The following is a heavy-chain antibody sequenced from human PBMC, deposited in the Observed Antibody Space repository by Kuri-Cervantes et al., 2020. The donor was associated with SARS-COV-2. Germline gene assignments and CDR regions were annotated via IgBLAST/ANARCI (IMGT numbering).Heavy chain of an antibody. Sequence: ESLKISCTVSGGSISSHYWSWIRQSPGKGLEWIGYIYYSGSTNYNPSLKSRVTISVDTSKNQFSLKLSSVTAADTAVYYCARGTPDFDYWGQGTLVTVSS. CDR2: IYYSGST. CDR1: GGSISSHY. CDR3: ARGTPDFDY. D-gene: IGHD1-14*01. J-gene: IGHJ4*02. V-gene: IGHV4-59*11.